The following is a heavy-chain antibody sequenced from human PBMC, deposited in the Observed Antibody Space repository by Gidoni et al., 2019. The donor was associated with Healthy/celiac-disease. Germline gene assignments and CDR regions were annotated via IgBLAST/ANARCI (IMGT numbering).Heavy chain of an antibody. CDR1: AYTFPGYY. CDR3: ARVLYSGYDWYGY. Sequence: QVQLVQSGAEVKKPGASVKVSCKASAYTFPGYYMHWVRQAPGQGLEWMGWINPNSGGTNYAQKFQGRVTMTRDTSISTAYMELSRLRSDDTAVHYCARVLYSGYDWYGYWGQGTLVTVSS. CDR2: INPNSGGT. V-gene: IGHV1-2*02. D-gene: IGHD5-12*01. J-gene: IGHJ4*02.